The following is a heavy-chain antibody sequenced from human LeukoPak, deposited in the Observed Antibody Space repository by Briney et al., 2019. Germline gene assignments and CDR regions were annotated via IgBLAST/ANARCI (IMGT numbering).Heavy chain of an antibody. V-gene: IGHV4-39*01. CDR3: ARRREGSGWTDY. Sequence: PSETLSLTCIVSGGSISSSGYYWAWIRQPPGKGLDWIGNILSSGSTYYNPALKSRVIISIDTSKNQFSLGMTSVTAADTAVYYCARRREGSGWTDYWGQGTLVAVSS. CDR2: ILSSGST. D-gene: IGHD6-25*01. J-gene: IGHJ4*02. CDR1: GGSISSSGYY.